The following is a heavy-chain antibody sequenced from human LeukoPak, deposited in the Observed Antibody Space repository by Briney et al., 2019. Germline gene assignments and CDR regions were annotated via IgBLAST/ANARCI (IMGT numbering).Heavy chain of an antibody. J-gene: IGHJ4*02. V-gene: IGHV3-23*01. CDR2: ISGSGGST. CDR1: GFTFSSYG. CDR3: ARDGVAELMSALDY. D-gene: IGHD1-26*01. Sequence: GGSLRLSCAASGFTFSSYGMSWVRQAPGKGLEWVSAISGSGGSTYYADSVKGRFTISRDNAKNSLYLQMNSLRAEDTAVYYCARDGVAELMSALDYWGQGILVTVSS.